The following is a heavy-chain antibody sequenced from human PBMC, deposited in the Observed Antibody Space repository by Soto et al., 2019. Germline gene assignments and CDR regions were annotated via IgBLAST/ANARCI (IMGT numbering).Heavy chain of an antibody. CDR1: GFTFSSYW. D-gene: IGHD3-22*01. Sequence: EVQLVESGGGLVQPGGSLRLSCAASGFTFSSYWMSWVRQAPGKGLEWVANIKQDGSEKYYVDSVKGRFTISRDNAKNSLYLQMNSLRAEDTAVYYCARWGSTYYYDSSGSFWGQGTLVTVSS. CDR3: ARWGSTYYYDSSGSF. J-gene: IGHJ4*02. CDR2: IKQDGSEK. V-gene: IGHV3-7*05.